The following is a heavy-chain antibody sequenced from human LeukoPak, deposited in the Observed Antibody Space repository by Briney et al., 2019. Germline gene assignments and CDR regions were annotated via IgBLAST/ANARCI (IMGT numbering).Heavy chain of an antibody. CDR2: IYHSGST. Sequence: SETLSLTCTVSGDSISSYYWSWIRQPPGKGLEWIGYIYHSGSTNYNPSLKSRVTISVDTSKNQFSLKLGSVTAADTAVYYCAKDDGSRSYSVYWGQGTLATVSS. D-gene: IGHD1-26*01. CDR3: AKDDGSRSYSVY. CDR1: GDSISSYY. J-gene: IGHJ4*02. V-gene: IGHV4-59*01.